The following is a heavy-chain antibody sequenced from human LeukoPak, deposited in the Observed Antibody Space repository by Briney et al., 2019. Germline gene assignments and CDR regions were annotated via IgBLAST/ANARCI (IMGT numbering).Heavy chain of an antibody. J-gene: IGHJ4*02. V-gene: IGHV3-23*01. CDR3: AKDSGLRYFDWLPVFDY. Sequence: PGGSLRLSCAASGFTFSSYGMSWVRQAPGKGLEWVSAISGSGGSTYYADSVKGRFTISRDNSKNTLYLQMNSLRAEDTAVYYCAKDSGLRYFDWLPVFDYWGQGTLVTVSS. CDR2: ISGSGGST. CDR1: GFTFSSYG. D-gene: IGHD3-9*01.